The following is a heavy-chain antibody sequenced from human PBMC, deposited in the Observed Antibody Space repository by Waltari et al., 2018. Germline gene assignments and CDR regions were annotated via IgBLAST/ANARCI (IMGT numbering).Heavy chain of an antibody. J-gene: IGHJ4*02. CDR3: ATGSGDFDH. CDR1: GGPISRWY. Sequence: QVQLQESGPGLVKPSETLSLTCSVSGGPISRWYWSWIRQTAGKGLEGMEWIGRIYSSGSINYNPSLKRRVTMSMDTSKNQISLKMSSVTAADTAVYYCATGSGDFDHWGQGILVIVST. V-gene: IGHV4-4*07. D-gene: IGHD2-15*01. CDR2: IYSSGSI.